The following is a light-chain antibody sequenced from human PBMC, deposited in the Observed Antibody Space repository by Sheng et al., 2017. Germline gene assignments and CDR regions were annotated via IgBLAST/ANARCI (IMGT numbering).Light chain of an antibody. V-gene: IGKV1-5*03. J-gene: IGKJ1*01. CDR1: QSVRTW. Sequence: MTQSPSTLSASVGDRVTITCRASQSVRTWLAWYQQKPGKAPNVVIYKASALDSGVPSRFSGSGSGTEFTLTITNLQPDDFATYYCQQYYTSPTFGQGTKVEVK. CDR2: KAS. CDR3: QQYYTSPT.